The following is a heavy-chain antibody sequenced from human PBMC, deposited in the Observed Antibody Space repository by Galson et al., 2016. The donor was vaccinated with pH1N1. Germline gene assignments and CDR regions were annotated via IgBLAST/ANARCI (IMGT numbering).Heavy chain of an antibody. V-gene: IGHV4-59*01. CDR2: IYHSYHSGTT. J-gene: IGHJ4*02. Sequence: LSLTCTVSGDSISGYYWNWIRQPPGKGLEWIGYIYHSYHSGTTKYNPYLRSRVTLSVDSSKSQFSLNLSSVTAADTAVYYCARGGYWVYWGQGTLVTVSS. D-gene: IGHD3-22*01. CDR1: GDSISGYY. CDR3: ARGGYWVY.